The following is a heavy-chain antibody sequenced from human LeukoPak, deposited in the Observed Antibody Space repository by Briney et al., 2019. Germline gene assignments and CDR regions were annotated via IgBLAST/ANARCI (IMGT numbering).Heavy chain of an antibody. CDR1: GYTFTSYG. V-gene: IGHV1-69*13. CDR3: ARDYDSKRGLFDI. Sequence: SVKVSCKASGYTFTSYGISWVRQAPGQGLEWMGGIIPIFGTANYAQKFQGRVTITADESTSTAYMELSSLRSEDTAVYYCARDYDSKRGLFDIWGQGTMVTVSS. J-gene: IGHJ3*02. CDR2: IIPIFGTA. D-gene: IGHD3-22*01.